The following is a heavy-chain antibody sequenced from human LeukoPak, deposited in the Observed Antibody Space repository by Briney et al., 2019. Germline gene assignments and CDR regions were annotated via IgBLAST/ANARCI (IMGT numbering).Heavy chain of an antibody. D-gene: IGHD2-15*01. J-gene: IGHJ6*03. V-gene: IGHV3-7*01. CDR1: GFTFSSYW. Sequence: GGSLRLSCAATGFTFSSYWMSWVRQAPGKGLEWVAKIKQDGSEKYYVDSVKGRFTISRDNAKNSLYLQMNSLRAEDTAVYYCARGRYCSGGSCYPYYYYYYMDVWGKGTTVTVSS. CDR2: IKQDGSEK. CDR3: ARGRYCSGGSCYPYYYYYYMDV.